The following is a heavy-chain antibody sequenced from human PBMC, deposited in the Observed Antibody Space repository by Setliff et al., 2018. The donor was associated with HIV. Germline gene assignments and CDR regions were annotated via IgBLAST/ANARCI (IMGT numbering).Heavy chain of an antibody. CDR2: INPNSGGT. CDR3: ARGGVVVVTAVWGDAFDI. V-gene: IGHV1-2*06. CDR1: GYTFTGYY. Sequence: ASVKVSCKASGYTFTGYYMHWVRQAPGQGLEWMGRINPNSGGTNYAQKFQGRVTMTRDTSISTAYMELSRLRSDDTAVYYCARGGVVVVTAVWGDAFDIWGQGTMVTVSS. D-gene: IGHD2-21*02. J-gene: IGHJ3*02.